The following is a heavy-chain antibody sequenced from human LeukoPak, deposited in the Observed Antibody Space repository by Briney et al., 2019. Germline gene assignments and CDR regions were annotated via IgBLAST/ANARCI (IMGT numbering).Heavy chain of an antibody. CDR3: ARPREQWLGNDAFDM. J-gene: IGHJ3*02. V-gene: IGHV4-59*08. CDR2: IYYSGST. Sequence: KSSETLSLTCTVSGGSMSNYYWTWIRQPPGKGLEWIEYIYYSGSTNYNPSLKSRVTISIDTSKNQFSLKLSSVTAADTAVYYCARPREQWLGNDAFDMWGQGTMVTVSS. CDR1: GGSMSNYY. D-gene: IGHD6-19*01.